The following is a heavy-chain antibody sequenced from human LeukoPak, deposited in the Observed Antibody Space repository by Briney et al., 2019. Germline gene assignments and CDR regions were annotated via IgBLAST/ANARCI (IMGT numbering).Heavy chain of an antibody. CDR1: GFTFSSYA. CDR3: ARDGSPGMGGRAFDI. D-gene: IGHD3-10*01. Sequence: GRSLRLSCAASGFTFSSYAMHWVRQAPGKGLEWVAVISYDGSNKYYADSVKGRFTISRDNSKNTLYLQMNSLRAEDTAVYYCARDGSPGMGGRAFDIWGQGTMVTVSS. CDR2: ISYDGSNK. J-gene: IGHJ3*02. V-gene: IGHV3-30-3*01.